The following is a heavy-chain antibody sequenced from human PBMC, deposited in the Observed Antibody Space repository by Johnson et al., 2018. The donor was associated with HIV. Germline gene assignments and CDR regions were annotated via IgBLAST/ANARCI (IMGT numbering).Heavy chain of an antibody. Sequence: VQLVESGGGLVQPGGSLILSCAASGFTFSRYWMHWVRQAPGKGLVWVSRISSDGTDTYYADSVKGRFTISRDNARNKMFVQMKSLRAEDTAVYYCATVMWVVVAVTGTGAAFDIWGQGTMVTVSS. CDR2: ISSDGTDT. V-gene: IGHV3-74*02. CDR1: GFTFSRYW. J-gene: IGHJ3*02. D-gene: IGHD2-15*01. CDR3: ATVMWVVVAVTGTGAAFDI.